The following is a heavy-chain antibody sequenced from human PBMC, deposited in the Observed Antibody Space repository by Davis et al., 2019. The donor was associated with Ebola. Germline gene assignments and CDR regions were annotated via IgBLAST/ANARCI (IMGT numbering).Heavy chain of an antibody. D-gene: IGHD1-26*01. Sequence: AASVKVSCKASEYTFTSYPMHWVRQAPGQGLEWMGWISGYEDNRNYAPRFQGRITLTKDRATSTVYMELRSLRSDDTAVYFCARTSIVGTTTTASDIWGQGTKVTVSS. CDR2: ISGYEDNR. CDR1: EYTFTSYP. J-gene: IGHJ3*02. V-gene: IGHV1-18*01. CDR3: ARTSIVGTTTTASDI.